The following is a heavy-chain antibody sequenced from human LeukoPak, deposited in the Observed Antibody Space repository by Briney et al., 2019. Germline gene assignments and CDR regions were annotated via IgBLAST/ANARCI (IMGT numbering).Heavy chain of an antibody. Sequence: SETLSLTCTVSGGSISSYYWSWIRQPAGKGLEWIGRIYTSGSTNYNPSLKSRVTMSVDTSKNQFSLKLSSVTAADTAVYYCARGVLASYYDSSGYYSSYYYYYMDVWGKGTTVTVSS. V-gene: IGHV4-4*07. D-gene: IGHD3-22*01. CDR3: ARGVLASYYDSSGYYSSYYYYYMDV. J-gene: IGHJ6*03. CDR2: IYTSGST. CDR1: GGSISSYY.